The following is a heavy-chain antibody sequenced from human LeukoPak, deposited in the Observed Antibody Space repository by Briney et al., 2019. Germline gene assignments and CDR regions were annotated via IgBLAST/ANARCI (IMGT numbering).Heavy chain of an antibody. V-gene: IGHV1-69*04. CDR2: IIPILGIA. CDR3: ARSSGSYSGDAFDI. CDR1: GGTFSSYA. J-gene: IGHJ3*02. Sequence: SVKVSCKASGGTFSSYAISWVRQAPGQGLEWMGRIIPILGIANYAQKFQGRVTITADKSTSTAYMELSSLRSEDTAVYYCARSSGSYSGDAFDIWGQGTMVTVSS. D-gene: IGHD1-26*01.